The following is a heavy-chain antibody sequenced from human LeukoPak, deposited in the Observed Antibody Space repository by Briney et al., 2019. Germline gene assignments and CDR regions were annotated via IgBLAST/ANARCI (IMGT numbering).Heavy chain of an antibody. CDR2: INPNSGGT. J-gene: IGHJ6*03. Sequence: ASVKVSCKASGYTFTCYYMHWVRRAPGQGLEWMGWINPNSGGTNYAQKFQGRVTMTRDTSISTAYMSRLRSDDTAVYYCARGMEPYYYMDVWGKGTTVTVSS. D-gene: IGHD1-26*01. CDR1: GYTFTCYY. V-gene: IGHV1-2*02. CDR3: ARGMEPYYYMDV.